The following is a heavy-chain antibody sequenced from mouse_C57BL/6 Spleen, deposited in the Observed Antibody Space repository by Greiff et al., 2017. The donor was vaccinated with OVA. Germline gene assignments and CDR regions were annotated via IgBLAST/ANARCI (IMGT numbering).Heavy chain of an antibody. Sequence: EVQLQQSGGGLVQPGGSMKLSCVASGFTFSNYWMNWVRQSPEKGLEWVAQIRLKSDNYATHYAESVKGRFTISRDDSKSSVYLQMNNLRAEDTGIYYCTVDWDGYWGQGNTLTVSS. J-gene: IGHJ2*01. CDR1: GFTFSNYW. CDR3: TVDWDGY. V-gene: IGHV6-3*01. D-gene: IGHD4-1*01. CDR2: IRLKSDNYAT.